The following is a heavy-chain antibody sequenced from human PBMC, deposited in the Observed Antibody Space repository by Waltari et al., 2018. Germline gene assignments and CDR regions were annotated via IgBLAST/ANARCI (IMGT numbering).Heavy chain of an antibody. CDR1: GYTFTSYY. J-gene: IGHJ3*02. CDR2: INPSGGRT. D-gene: IGHD3-22*01. CDR3: ARDPGYYYDSSGYYFDAFDI. V-gene: IGHV1-46*01. Sequence: QVQLVQSGAEVKKPGASVKVSCKASGYTFTSYYMHWVRQAPGQGLEWMGIINPSGGRTSDEQKFQGRVTMTRDTSTSTVYMELSSLRSEDTAVYYCARDPGYYYDSSGYYFDAFDIWGQGTMVTVSS.